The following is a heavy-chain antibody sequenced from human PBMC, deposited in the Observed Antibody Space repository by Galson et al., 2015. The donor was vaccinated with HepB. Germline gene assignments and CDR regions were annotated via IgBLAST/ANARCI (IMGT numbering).Heavy chain of an antibody. Sequence: QSGAEVKKPGESLKISCKGSGYSFDRYWIAWVRQMPGKGLEWMGIIYPADSDTTYSPSFQGQVSISADKSIDTAYLHWSSLKASDTAMYYCARAYSYTSGWFTYWGQGTLVTVSS. CDR3: ARAYSYTSGWFTY. J-gene: IGHJ4*02. CDR2: IYPADSDT. V-gene: IGHV5-51*01. D-gene: IGHD6-19*01. CDR1: GYSFDRYW.